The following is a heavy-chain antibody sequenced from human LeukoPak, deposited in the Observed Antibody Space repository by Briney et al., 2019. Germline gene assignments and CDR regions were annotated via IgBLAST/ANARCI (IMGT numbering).Heavy chain of an antibody. CDR1: GYTFSGYY. J-gene: IGHJ4*02. Sequence: ASVTVSCKASGYTFSGYYMHWVRRAPGQGFEWMGRIDSNSGGTNYAQNFQGRVTMTRDTSISTVYMELISVRSDDTAVYYCAREMNYDDYRTSDYWGQGTLVTVSS. CDR3: AREMNYDDYRTSDY. D-gene: IGHD4-17*01. CDR2: IDSNSGGT. V-gene: IGHV1-2*02.